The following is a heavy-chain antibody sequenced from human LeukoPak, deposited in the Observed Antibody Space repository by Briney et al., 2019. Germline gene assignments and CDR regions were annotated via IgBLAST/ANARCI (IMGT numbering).Heavy chain of an antibody. J-gene: IGHJ4*02. CDR1: GFTFSSYW. V-gene: IGHV3-7*01. CDR3: ARVEGRSSCPDY. Sequence: GGSLRLSCAASGFTFSSYWMSWVRQAPGKGLEWVANIKEDGSETYYVDSVKGRFTISRDNAKNSLFLKISLLRDEDTAVYYCARVEGRSSCPDYWGQGTLVTVSS. D-gene: IGHD6-13*01. CDR2: IKEDGSET.